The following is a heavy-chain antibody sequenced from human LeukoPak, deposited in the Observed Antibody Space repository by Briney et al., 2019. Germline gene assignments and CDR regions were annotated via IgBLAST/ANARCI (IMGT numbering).Heavy chain of an antibody. Sequence: PGGSLRLSCAASGFTFSSYSMNWVRQAPGKGLEWVSSISSSSSYIYYADSVKGRFTISRDNAKNSPYLQMNSLRAEDTAVYYCAREGNLYDSSGYYDYWGQGTLVTVSS. CDR1: GFTFSSYS. D-gene: IGHD3-22*01. V-gene: IGHV3-21*01. CDR2: ISSSSSYI. CDR3: AREGNLYDSSGYYDY. J-gene: IGHJ4*02.